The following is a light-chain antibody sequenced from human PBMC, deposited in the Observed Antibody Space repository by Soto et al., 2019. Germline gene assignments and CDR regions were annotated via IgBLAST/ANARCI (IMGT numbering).Light chain of an antibody. Sequence: QSVLTQPRSVSGSPGQSVTISCTGTSSDVGGYNYVSWYQQNPGKAPKLMIYDVSKRPSGVSDRFSGSKSANTASLIISGLQAEDEADYYCCSYAGNTRVVFGGGTKLTVL. V-gene: IGLV2-11*01. CDR3: CSYAGNTRVV. CDR1: SSDVGGYNY. CDR2: DVS. J-gene: IGLJ2*01.